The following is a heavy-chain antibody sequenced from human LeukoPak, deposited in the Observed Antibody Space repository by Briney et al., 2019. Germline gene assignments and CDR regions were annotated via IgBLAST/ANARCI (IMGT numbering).Heavy chain of an antibody. CDR2: IYYSGST. CDR1: GGSVSSGDYY. Sequence: SETLSLTCTVSGGSVSSGDYYWSWIRQPPGKGLEWIGYIYYSGSTYYNPSLKSRVTISVDTSKNQFSLKLSSVTAADTAVYYCARESEDDYVWGSYPILVGAFDIWGQGTMVTVSS. V-gene: IGHV4-30-4*01. D-gene: IGHD3-16*02. J-gene: IGHJ3*02. CDR3: ARESEDDYVWGSYPILVGAFDI.